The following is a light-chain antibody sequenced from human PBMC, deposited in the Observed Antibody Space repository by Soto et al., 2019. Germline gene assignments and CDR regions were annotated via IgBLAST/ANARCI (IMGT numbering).Light chain of an antibody. CDR2: DVS. Sequence: QSALTQSASVSGSPGQSITISCTGTTSDIGFSYYVSWYQQHPDKAPKLIIYDVSDRPSGVSDRFSGSKSGNTASLTISGPQAEDAADYYCSSYTSSNTYVFGTGTKVTVL. J-gene: IGLJ1*01. CDR3: SSYTSSNTYV. CDR1: TSDIGFSYY. V-gene: IGLV2-14*03.